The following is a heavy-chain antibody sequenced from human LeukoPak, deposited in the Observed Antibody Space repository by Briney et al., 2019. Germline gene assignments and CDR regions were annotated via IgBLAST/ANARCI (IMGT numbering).Heavy chain of an antibody. CDR2: ISSSSSYI. V-gene: IGHV3-21*01. CDR3: ARGAATPSYFDY. CDR1: GFTFSSYS. Sequence: GGSLRLSCAASGFTFSSYSMNWVRQAPGKGLEWVSSISSSSSYIYYADSVKGRFTISRDNAKNSLYLQMNNLRAEDTAVYYCARGAATPSYFDYWGQGTLVTVSS. J-gene: IGHJ4*02. D-gene: IGHD2-15*01.